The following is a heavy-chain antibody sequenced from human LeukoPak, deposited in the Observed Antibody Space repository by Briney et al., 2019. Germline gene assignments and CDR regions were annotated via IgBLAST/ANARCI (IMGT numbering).Heavy chain of an antibody. D-gene: IGHD3-22*01. J-gene: IGHJ4*02. CDR3: ARAGGFNYYDSSGIY. V-gene: IGHV4-30-2*01. Sequence: SQTLSLTCAVSGGSISSGGYSWSWIRQPPGKGLEGIGYIYHSGSTYYNPSLKSRVTISVDRSKNQFSLKLSSVTAADTAVYYCARAGGFNYYDSSGIYWGQGTLVTVSS. CDR2: IYHSGST. CDR1: GGSISSGGYS.